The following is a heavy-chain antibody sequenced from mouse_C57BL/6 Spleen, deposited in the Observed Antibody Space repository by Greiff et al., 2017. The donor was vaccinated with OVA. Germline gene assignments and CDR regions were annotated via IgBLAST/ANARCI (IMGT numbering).Heavy chain of an antibody. D-gene: IGHD2-1*01. V-gene: IGHV14-1*01. CDR2: IDPEDGDT. J-gene: IGHJ3*01. CDR3: TTRIYYGNYRFAY. Sequence: VQLQPSGAELVRPGASVTLSCTASGFNIKDYYMHWVKQRPEQGLEWIGRIDPEDGDTEYAPKFQGKATMTADTSSNTAYLQLSSLTSEDTAVYYCTTRIYYGNYRFAYWGQGTLVTVSA. CDR1: GFNIKDYY.